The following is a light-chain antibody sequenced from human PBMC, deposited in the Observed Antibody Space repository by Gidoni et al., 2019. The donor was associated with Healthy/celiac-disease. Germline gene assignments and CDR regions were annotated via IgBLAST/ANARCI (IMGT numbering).Light chain of an antibody. CDR2: CAS. J-gene: IGKJ2*01. Sequence: DIVMTQAPDHLAVALGERATRNCTASQSVLYSSNIKNYLAWYQQKPGQPPKLLIYCASTRESGVPDRFSGSGSGTDFTLTISSLQAEDVAVYYCQQYYSTPPYTFGQGTKLEIK. CDR1: QSVLYSSNIKNY. CDR3: QQYYSTPPYT. V-gene: IGKV4-1*01.